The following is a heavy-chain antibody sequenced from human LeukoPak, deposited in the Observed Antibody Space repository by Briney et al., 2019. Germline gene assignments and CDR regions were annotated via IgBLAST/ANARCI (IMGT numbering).Heavy chain of an antibody. CDR2: MNHSGST. CDR1: GGSFSGYY. J-gene: IGHJ3*02. V-gene: IGHV4-34*01. CDR3: ATPYRARRAFDI. Sequence: SETLSLTCAVYGGSFSGYYWSWIRQPPGKGLDWIGEMNHSGSTNYNPSLKSRVTISVDTSKNRFSLKLSSVTAADTAVYYCATPYRARRAFDIWGQGTMVTVSS. D-gene: IGHD6-6*01.